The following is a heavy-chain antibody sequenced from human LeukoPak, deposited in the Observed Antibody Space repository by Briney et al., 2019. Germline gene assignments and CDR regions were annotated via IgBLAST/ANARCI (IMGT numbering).Heavy chain of an antibody. J-gene: IGHJ4*02. CDR1: GGSISSSY. Sequence: PSETLSLTCTVSGGSISSSYWSWIRQPAGKGLEWIGRVYTSGSTNYNYNPSLKSRLTMSVDTSKNQFSLKLSSVTAADTAVYYCAGDNSKSYRFDYWGQGTLVTVSS. CDR3: AGDNSKSYRFDY. D-gene: IGHD5-18*01. CDR2: VYTSGST. V-gene: IGHV4-4*07.